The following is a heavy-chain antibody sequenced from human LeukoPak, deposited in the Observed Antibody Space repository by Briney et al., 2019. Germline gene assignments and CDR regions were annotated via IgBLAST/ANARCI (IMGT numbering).Heavy chain of an antibody. V-gene: IGHV1-8*01. J-gene: IGHJ3*02. CDR3: ARYIQGVGFDI. CDR2: MNPRDDT. D-gene: IGHD5-18*01. Sequence: ASVRVSSTASGDTSTTADINWVRQAPGSGLERLGWMNPRDDTGYAQRCQGRVTLTRDRYTNTAYMEISSLTPDDTAVYYCARYIQGVGFDIWGQGTMVTVSA. CDR1: GDTSTTAD.